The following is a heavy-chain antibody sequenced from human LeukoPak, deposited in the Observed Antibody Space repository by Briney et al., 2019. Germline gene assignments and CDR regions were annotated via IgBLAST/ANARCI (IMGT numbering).Heavy chain of an antibody. J-gene: IGHJ4*02. CDR1: GGTFSSYA. Sequence: ASVKVSCKASGGTFSSYAISWVRQAPGQGLEWMGGIIPIFGTANYAQKFQGRVAITADESTSTAYMELSSLRSEDTAVYYCARAVPLNDYPDYWGQGTLVTVSS. CDR2: IIPIFGTA. CDR3: ARAVPLNDYPDY. V-gene: IGHV1-69*13.